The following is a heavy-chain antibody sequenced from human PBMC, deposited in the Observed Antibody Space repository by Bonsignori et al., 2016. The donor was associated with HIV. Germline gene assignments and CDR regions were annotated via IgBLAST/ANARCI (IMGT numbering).Heavy chain of an antibody. V-gene: IGHV4-39*07. CDR2: IYYSGST. Sequence: WIRQPPGKGLEWIGSIYYSGSTYYNPSLKSRVTISIDTSKNQFSLKLSSVTAADTAVYYCAREGLYYDILTGYSPPYYMDVWGKGTTVTVSS. J-gene: IGHJ6*03. D-gene: IGHD3-9*01. CDR3: AREGLYYDILTGYSPPYYMDV.